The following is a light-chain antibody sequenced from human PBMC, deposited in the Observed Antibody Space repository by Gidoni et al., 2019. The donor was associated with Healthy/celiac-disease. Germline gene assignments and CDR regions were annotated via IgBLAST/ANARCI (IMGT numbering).Light chain of an antibody. Sequence: SYELTQPPPVSVSPGQTASITCSGDKLGDKYACWYQQTPGQSPVLVIYEDSKRPSGIPERLSGSNSGNTATLTISGTQAMDEADYYCQAWDSSTGVFGGGTKLTVL. CDR3: QAWDSSTGV. J-gene: IGLJ2*01. CDR2: EDS. CDR1: KLGDKY. V-gene: IGLV3-1*01.